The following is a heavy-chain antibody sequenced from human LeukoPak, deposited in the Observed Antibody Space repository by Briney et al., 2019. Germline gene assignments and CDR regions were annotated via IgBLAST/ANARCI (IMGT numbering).Heavy chain of an antibody. Sequence: GGSLRLSCVVSEYSASNYWVRWARQAPGKGLEWVANIKQDGSQENYVDSVKGRFTISRDNAKNSVYLQMNGLLVEDTAVYYCVREWAGGLAAAGTRIEGSYWGQGTQVIVSS. CDR3: VREWAGGLAAAGTRIEGSY. CDR2: IKQDGSQE. D-gene: IGHD6-13*01. J-gene: IGHJ4*02. CDR1: EYSASNYW. V-gene: IGHV3-7*01.